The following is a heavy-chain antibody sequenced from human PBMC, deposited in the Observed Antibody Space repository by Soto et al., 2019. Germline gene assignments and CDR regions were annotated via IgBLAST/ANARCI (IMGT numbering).Heavy chain of an antibody. CDR3: ARLGGWSGGSSGMDV. J-gene: IGHJ6*02. D-gene: IGHD6-19*01. V-gene: IGHV3-72*01. CDR2: IRRQANSYTT. CDR1: GLIFSDYH. Sequence: EVQLVESGGGLVQPGGSLRLSCAASGLIFSDYHMDWVRQAPGKGLEWVGRIRRQANSYTTEYAASVKGRFTISRDDSKNSLYLPMNSLKREDTAVYYCARLGGWSGGSSGMDVWGQGTTVTVSS.